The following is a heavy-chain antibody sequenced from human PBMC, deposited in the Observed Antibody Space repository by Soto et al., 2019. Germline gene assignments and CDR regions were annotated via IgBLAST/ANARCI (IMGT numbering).Heavy chain of an antibody. D-gene: IGHD3-22*01. V-gene: IGHV4-34*01. CDR1: GGSFSGYY. CDR2: INHSVST. CDR3: ARRPSGYSGCADY. Sequence: SETLSLTCAVYGGSFSGYYWSWISQPTGKGLEWIGEINHSVSTNYNPSLKSRVTISVDTSKNQFSLKLSSVTAADTAVYYCARRPSGYSGCADYWGQGTLVTVSS. J-gene: IGHJ4*02.